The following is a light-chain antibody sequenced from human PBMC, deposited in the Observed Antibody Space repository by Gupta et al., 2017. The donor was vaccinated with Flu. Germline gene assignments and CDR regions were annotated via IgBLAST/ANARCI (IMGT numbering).Light chain of an antibody. J-gene: IGLJ3*02. V-gene: IGLV1-44*01. CDR1: SSTLGKNP. CDR3: AAWEGSLNGWV. CDR2: ANN. Sequence: QSALTQPPSASGTPRQRVTISCSGNSSTLGKNPVNWHQPLPGTAPKLLIYANNARPSGVSDRFSGSKSGTSASLAIRGLQSGDEADYYCAAWEGSLNGWVFGGGTKVTVL.